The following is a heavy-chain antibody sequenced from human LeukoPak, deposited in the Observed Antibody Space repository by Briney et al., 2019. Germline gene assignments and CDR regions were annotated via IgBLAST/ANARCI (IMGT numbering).Heavy chain of an antibody. Sequence: TLSLTCTVSGGFISSGSYYWSWIRQPAGRGLEWIGRIYTSGSTNYNRSLKSRVTISVDTSKNQFSLKLSSVTAADTAVYYCARERLSPMVGEEYWGQGTLVTVSS. CDR2: IYTSGST. V-gene: IGHV4-61*02. D-gene: IGHD1-26*01. CDR3: ARERLSPMVGEEY. CDR1: GGFISSGSYY. J-gene: IGHJ4*02.